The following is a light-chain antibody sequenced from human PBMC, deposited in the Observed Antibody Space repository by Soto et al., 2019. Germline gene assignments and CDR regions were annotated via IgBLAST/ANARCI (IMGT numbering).Light chain of an antibody. Sequence: DIVMTQSPDSLAVSLGERATINCKSSQSVLYSSNNKNYLAWYQQKPGQPPKLLIYWASTRESGVPDRSSGSGSGTDLPLTVSRLQAEDVAVYYCQEYYSTPLTFGGGTKVEIK. CDR1: QSVLYSSNNKNY. J-gene: IGKJ4*01. CDR3: QEYYSTPLT. CDR2: WAS. V-gene: IGKV4-1*01.